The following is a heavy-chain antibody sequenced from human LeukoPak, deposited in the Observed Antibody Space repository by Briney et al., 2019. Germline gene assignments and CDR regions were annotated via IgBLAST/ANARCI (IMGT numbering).Heavy chain of an antibody. D-gene: IGHD3-3*01. CDR2: ISGSGGST. V-gene: IGHV3-23*01. CDR3: ANDHITIFGVVIPLDY. Sequence: QTGGSLRLSCAASGFTFSSYAMSWVRQAPGKGLEWVSAISGSGGSTYYADSVKGRFTISRDNSKNTLYLQMNSLRAEDTAVYYCANDHITIFGVVIPLDYWGQGTLVTVSS. J-gene: IGHJ4*02. CDR1: GFTFSSYA.